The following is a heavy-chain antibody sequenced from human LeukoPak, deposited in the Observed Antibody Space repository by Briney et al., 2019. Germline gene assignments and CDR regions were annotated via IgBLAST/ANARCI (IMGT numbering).Heavy chain of an antibody. CDR2: IGSTTNSI. D-gene: IGHD5-12*01. CDR1: GFSFSSYE. V-gene: IGHV3-48*03. J-gene: IGHJ6*03. CDR3: ARDEYSGLYYYMDV. Sequence: PGGSLRLSCAASGFSFSSYEMNWVRQAPGKGLEWVSYIGSTTNSIYYADSVKGRFTISRDNAKQSLHLQMNSLRAEDTAVYYCARDEYSGLYYYMDVWGKGTTVTVSS.